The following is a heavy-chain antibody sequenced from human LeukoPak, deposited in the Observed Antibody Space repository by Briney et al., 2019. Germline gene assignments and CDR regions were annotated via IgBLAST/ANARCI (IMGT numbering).Heavy chain of an antibody. CDR2: ISGSGVST. CDR1: GLTFSSYA. Sequence: GGSLRLSCAASGLTFSSYAMSWVRQAPGKGLEWVSAISGSGVSTYYADSVKGRFTISRDNSKNTLYLQMNSLRDEDTAVYYCAKHLGYSSSHMDYWGQGALVTVSS. V-gene: IGHV3-23*01. D-gene: IGHD6-13*01. CDR3: AKHLGYSSSHMDY. J-gene: IGHJ4*02.